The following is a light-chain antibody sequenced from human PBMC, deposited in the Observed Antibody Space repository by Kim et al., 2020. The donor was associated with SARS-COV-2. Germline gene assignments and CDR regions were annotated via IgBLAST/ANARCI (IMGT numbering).Light chain of an antibody. J-gene: IGKJ5*01. CDR1: QSTSRY. CDR2: LAS. Sequence: SLSPGERAAPSRRASQSTSRYLAWYQQKTAQAPRLLIQLASKRATDIPARSSGSWTGTDFTLTISSLEPDDSAVYYCQQRSSWITFGQGTRLEIK. V-gene: IGKV3-11*01. CDR3: QQRSSWIT.